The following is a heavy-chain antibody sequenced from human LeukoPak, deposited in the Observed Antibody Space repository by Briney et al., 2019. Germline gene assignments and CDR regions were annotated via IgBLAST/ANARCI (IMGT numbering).Heavy chain of an antibody. CDR3: ASTMIAGYYYYYGMDV. J-gene: IGHJ6*02. V-gene: IGHV4-59*08. Sequence: SETLSLTCTVSGGSISSYYWSWIRQPPGKGLEWIGYIYYSGSTNYNPSLKSRVTISVDTSKNQFSLKLSSVTAADTAVYYCASTMIAGYYYYYGMDVWGQGTTVTVSS. CDR1: GGSISSYY. D-gene: IGHD3-22*01. CDR2: IYYSGST.